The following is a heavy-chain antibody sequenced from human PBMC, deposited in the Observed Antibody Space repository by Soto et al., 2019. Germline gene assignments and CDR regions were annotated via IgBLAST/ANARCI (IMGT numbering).Heavy chain of an antibody. J-gene: IGHJ4*02. CDR1: GGSVSSGNHY. V-gene: IGHV4-61*01. CDR3: ARGRGYGYGIDY. D-gene: IGHD5-18*01. Sequence: QVQLQESVPGLVKPSETLSLTCTVSGGSVSSGNHYWSWIRQPPGKELESIAYVFYSGSDNYNPSLKSRVTTSIDSSKNQFSLNLRSVTAADTAVYYCARGRGYGYGIDYWGQGALVTVSS. CDR2: VFYSGSD.